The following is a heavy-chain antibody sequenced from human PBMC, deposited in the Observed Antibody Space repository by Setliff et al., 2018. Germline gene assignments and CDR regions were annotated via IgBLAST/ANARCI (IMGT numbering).Heavy chain of an antibody. CDR2: ISYSGST. D-gene: IGHD2-2*01. Sequence: TSETLSLTCTVSGGSIGGGAYYWSWIRQHPGKGLEWIGYISYSGSTYYNPSLKSRVTISVDTSKNQFSLKLNSVTAADTAVYFCTGDTGAYHALLFWGQGILVTVSS. CDR1: GGSIGGGAYY. J-gene: IGHJ4*01. V-gene: IGHV4-31*03. CDR3: TGDTGAYHALLF.